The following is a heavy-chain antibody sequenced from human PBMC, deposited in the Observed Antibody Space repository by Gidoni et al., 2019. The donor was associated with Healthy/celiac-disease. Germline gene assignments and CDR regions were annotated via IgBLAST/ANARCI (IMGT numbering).Heavy chain of an antibody. J-gene: IGHJ4*02. CDR3: ARPSLGPAAFDY. Sequence: PGKGLEWMGIIYPGDSDTRYSPSFQGQVTISADKSISTAYLQWSSLKASDTAMYYCARPSLGPAAFDYWGQGTLVTVSS. D-gene: IGHD2-2*01. V-gene: IGHV5-51*01. CDR2: IYPGDSDT.